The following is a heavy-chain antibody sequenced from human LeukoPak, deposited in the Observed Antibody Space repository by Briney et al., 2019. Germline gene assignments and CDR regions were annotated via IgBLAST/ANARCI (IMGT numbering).Heavy chain of an antibody. V-gene: IGHV3-66*01. CDR2: IYSAGST. Sequence: QPGGSLRLSCAASGFTFSSYAMSWVRQAPGKGLEWVSVIYSAGSTFYADSVKGRFTISRDNSKNMVHLEMNSLRAEDTAVYYCARDRAYTYGYAYYFENWGQGTLVTVSS. CDR3: ARDRAYTYGYAYYFEN. J-gene: IGHJ4*02. D-gene: IGHD5-18*01. CDR1: GFTFSSYA.